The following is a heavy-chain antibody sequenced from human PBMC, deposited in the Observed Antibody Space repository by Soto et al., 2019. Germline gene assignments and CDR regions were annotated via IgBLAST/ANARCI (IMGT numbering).Heavy chain of an antibody. D-gene: IGHD3-16*01. V-gene: IGHV1-18*01. CDR1: GYIFVNYG. J-gene: IGHJ6*02. CDR2: ISPYTGNT. Sequence: ASVKVSCKASGYIFVNYGIAWVRQAPGQGLEWMGWISPYTGNTHSATQVQGRLTMTTDTSTSTAYMDLGSLTSDDTAVYYCVMVDNYVTPTPQDVWGQGTTVTVSS. CDR3: VMVDNYVTPTPQDV.